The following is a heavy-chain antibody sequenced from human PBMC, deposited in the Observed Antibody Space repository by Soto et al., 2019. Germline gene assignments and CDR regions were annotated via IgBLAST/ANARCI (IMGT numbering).Heavy chain of an antibody. D-gene: IGHD3-22*01. CDR2: IYYSGST. J-gene: IGHJ4*02. CDR3: ARDSSGYFDY. CDR1: GGSISSGGYY. V-gene: IGHV4-31*03. Sequence: PSETLSLTCTVSGGSISSGGYYWSWIRQHPGKGLEWIGYIYYSGSTYYNPSLKSRVTISVDTSKNQFSLKLSSVTAADTAVYYCARDSSGYFDYWGQGTLVTVSS.